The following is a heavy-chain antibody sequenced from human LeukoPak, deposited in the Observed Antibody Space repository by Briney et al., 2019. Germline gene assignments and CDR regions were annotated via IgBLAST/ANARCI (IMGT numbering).Heavy chain of an antibody. J-gene: IGHJ4*02. CDR2: IYYSGST. D-gene: IGHD3-9*01. V-gene: IGHV4-61*08. Sequence: SETLSLTCTVSGGSISSGGYYWSWIRQHPGKGLEWIGYIYYSGSTNYNPSLKSRVTISVDTSKNQFSLKLSSVTAADTAVYYCARGVYSSDYDILTGYTIFDYWGQGTLVAVSS. CDR3: ARGVYSSDYDILTGYTIFDY. CDR1: GGSISSGGYY.